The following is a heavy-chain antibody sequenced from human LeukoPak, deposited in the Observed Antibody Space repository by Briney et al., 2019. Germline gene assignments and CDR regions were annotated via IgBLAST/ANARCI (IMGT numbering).Heavy chain of an antibody. V-gene: IGHV3-7*01. D-gene: IGHD3-22*01. J-gene: IGHJ4*02. CDR2: IKQDGSEI. CDR3: ARDIYYDSSGYYVY. Sequence: GGSLRLSCAASGFTFRRYSMSWVRQAPGKGLEWVANIKQDGSEIYYVDSVKGRFTISRDNAKNSLYLQMNSLGAEDTAVYYCARDIYYDSSGYYVYWGQGTLVTVSS. CDR1: GFTFRRYS.